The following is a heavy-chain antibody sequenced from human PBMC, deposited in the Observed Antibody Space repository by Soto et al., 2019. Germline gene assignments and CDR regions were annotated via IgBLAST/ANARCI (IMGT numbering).Heavy chain of an antibody. Sequence: PVGSLRLSCASSVFTVSSNYMSCVRHSPGKWLEWVSVIYSGGSTYYADSVKGRFTISRDNSKNTLYLQMNSLRAEDTAVYYCAREEVGATCCAFDIWGQATMHNVSS. J-gene: IGHJ3*02. D-gene: IGHD1-26*01. CDR1: VFTVSSNY. V-gene: IGHV3-53*01. CDR2: IYSGGST. CDR3: AREEVGATCCAFDI.